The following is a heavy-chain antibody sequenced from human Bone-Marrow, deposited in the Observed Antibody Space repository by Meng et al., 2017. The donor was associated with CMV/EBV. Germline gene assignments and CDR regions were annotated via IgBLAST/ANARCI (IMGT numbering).Heavy chain of an antibody. D-gene: IGHD6-19*01. V-gene: IGHV3-21*01. J-gene: IGHJ4*02. CDR1: GFTFSSYA. Sequence: GESLKISCAASGFTFSSYAMSWVRQAPGKGLEWVSSISSSSSYIYYADSVKGRFTISRDNAKNTLYLQMNSLRAEDTAVYYCAKERWGGWYPDYWGQGTLVTVSS. CDR3: AKERWGGWYPDY. CDR2: ISSSSSYI.